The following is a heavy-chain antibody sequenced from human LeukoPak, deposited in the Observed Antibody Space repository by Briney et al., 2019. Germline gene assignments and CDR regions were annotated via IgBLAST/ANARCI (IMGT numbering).Heavy chain of an antibody. CDR1: GITLSNYW. V-gene: IGHV3-74*03. D-gene: IGHD3-16*01. Sequence: GGSLRLSCTASGITLSNYWMHWVRQAPGKGPGWVSGIKTDGSYTTYADSVRGRFTISRDNAKSTVSLQMNSLRVEDTAMYYCARLGAPYDKDEYRWGQGALVTVSS. CDR3: ARLGAPYDKDEYR. J-gene: IGHJ5*02. CDR2: IKTDGSYT.